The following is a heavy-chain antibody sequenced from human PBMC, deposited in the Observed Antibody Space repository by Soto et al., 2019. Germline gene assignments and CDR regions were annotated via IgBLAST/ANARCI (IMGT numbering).Heavy chain of an antibody. CDR2: ITGSGDRT. J-gene: IGHJ4*02. Sequence: GGSLRLSCVASGFSFNNYVMSWVRQAPGKGPEWVSGITGSGDRTFYVDSERGRFAKSRDNSKNMVSLQMDSLKEEDTDVYYCTKAGRGTDMVFDSWGQGTPVTVSS. V-gene: IGHV3-23*01. CDR1: GFSFNNYV. D-gene: IGHD5-18*01. CDR3: TKAGRGTDMVFDS.